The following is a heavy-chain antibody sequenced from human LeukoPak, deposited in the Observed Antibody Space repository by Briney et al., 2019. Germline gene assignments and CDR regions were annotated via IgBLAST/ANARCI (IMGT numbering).Heavy chain of an antibody. J-gene: IGHJ4*02. V-gene: IGHV3-66*01. D-gene: IGHD3-22*01. CDR2: IYSGGST. CDR1: GFTVSSNY. Sequence: HPGGSLRLSCAASGFTVSSNYMSWVRQALEKGLEWVSVIYSGGSTYYADSVKGRFTISRDNSKNTLYLQMNSLRAEDTAVYYCARDSYDSSGGVYFDYWGQGTLVTVSS. CDR3: ARDSYDSSGGVYFDY.